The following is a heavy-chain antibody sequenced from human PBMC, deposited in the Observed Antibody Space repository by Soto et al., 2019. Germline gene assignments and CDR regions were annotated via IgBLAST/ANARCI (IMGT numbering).Heavy chain of an antibody. CDR1: GGSISSSSYY. J-gene: IGHJ5*02. D-gene: IGHD4-4*01. Sequence: ASETLSLTCTVSGGSISSSSYYWGWIRQPPGKVLEWIGSIYYSGSTYYNPSLKSRVTISVDTSKNQFSLKLSSVTAADTAVYYCARHINSLQSRWFDPWGQGTLVTV. V-gene: IGHV4-39*01. CDR2: IYYSGST. CDR3: ARHINSLQSRWFDP.